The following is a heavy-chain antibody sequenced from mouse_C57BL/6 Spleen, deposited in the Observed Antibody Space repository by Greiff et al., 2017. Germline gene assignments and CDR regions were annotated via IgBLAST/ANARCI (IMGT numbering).Heavy chain of an antibody. J-gene: IGHJ3*01. Sequence: EVKLVESGGDLVKPGGSLKLSCAASGFTFSSYGMSWVRQTPDKRLEWVATISSGGSYTYYPASVKGRFTISRDNAKNTLYLQMRSLKSEDTAMYYCARHYYGSSYEAWFAYWGQGTLVTVSA. V-gene: IGHV5-6*01. CDR1: GFTFSSYG. CDR2: ISSGGSYT. D-gene: IGHD1-1*01. CDR3: ARHYYGSSYEAWFAY.